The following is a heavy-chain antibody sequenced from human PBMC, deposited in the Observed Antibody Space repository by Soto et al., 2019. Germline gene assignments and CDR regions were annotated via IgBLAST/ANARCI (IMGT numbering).Heavy chain of an antibody. CDR2: INPNSGGT. CDR3: ASDLRIAARGHNWFDR. CDR1: GYRFTTYY. D-gene: IGHD6-13*01. J-gene: IGHJ5*02. V-gene: IGHV1-2*02. Sequence: SVKVSSKASGYRFTTYYIHWVRQAPGQGLEGMGWINPNSGGTNYAQKFQGRVTMTRDTSISTAYLDLSRLRSDDTAVYYCASDLRIAARGHNWFDRWGQGTLVTVSS.